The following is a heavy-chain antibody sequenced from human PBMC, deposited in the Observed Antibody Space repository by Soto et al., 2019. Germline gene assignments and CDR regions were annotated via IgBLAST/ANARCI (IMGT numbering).Heavy chain of an antibody. D-gene: IGHD4-17*01. J-gene: IGHJ4*02. CDR3: AKDRYLTTVTKFDY. CDR1: GFTFSSYA. CDR2: ISGSGGST. Sequence: GSLSLSCASSGFTFSSYAMSWVRQAPGKGLEWVSAISGSGGSTYYADSVKGRFTISRDNSKNTLYLQMNSLRAEDTAVYYCAKDRYLTTVTKFDYWGQGTLVTVSS. V-gene: IGHV3-23*01.